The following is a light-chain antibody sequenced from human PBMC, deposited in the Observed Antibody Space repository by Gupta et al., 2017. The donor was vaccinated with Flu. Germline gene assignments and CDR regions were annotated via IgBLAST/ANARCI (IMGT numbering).Light chain of an antibody. J-gene: IGLJ2*01. CDR3: QSYDSSLSGSMVV. CDR1: SSNIGAGYD. Sequence: QSVLTQPPSVSGAPGQRVTISCTGSSSNIGAGYDVHWYQQLPGTAPKLLIYGNSNRPSGVPDRFSGSKSGTSASLAITGLHAEDEADYCCQSYDSSLSGSMVVFGGGTKLTVL. CDR2: GNS. V-gene: IGLV1-40*01.